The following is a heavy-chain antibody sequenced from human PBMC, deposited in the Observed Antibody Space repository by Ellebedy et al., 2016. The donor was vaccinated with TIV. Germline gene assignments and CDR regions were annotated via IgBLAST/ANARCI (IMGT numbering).Heavy chain of an antibody. Sequence: GESLKISCAASGFTFSRYWMHWVRQAPGKGLVWVSRINSDGSSTSYADSVKGRFTISRDNAKNMVHLQMNSLRAEDTAVYYCAGTPINMITDWGQGTLVTVSS. CDR3: AGTPINMITD. V-gene: IGHV3-74*01. CDR1: GFTFSRYW. J-gene: IGHJ4*02. D-gene: IGHD3-22*01. CDR2: INSDGSST.